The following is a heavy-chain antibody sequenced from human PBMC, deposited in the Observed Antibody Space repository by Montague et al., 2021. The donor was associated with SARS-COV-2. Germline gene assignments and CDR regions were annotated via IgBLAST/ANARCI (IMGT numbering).Heavy chain of an antibody. V-gene: IGHV4-34*01. D-gene: IGHD1-26*01. CDR3: ARWDPRTLTLNGLRGKSASDX. CDR1: GGSFSGYY. J-gene: IGHJ4*02. CDR2: INHSGTT. Sequence: SETLSLTCAVYGGSFSGYYWTWIRQSPGKGLEWIAEINHSGTTNYNFNPSLRSRVTISVDTSKSQFSLKLNSVTAADTGVYYCARWDPRTLTLNGLRGKSASDXWGQGTLVTVSS.